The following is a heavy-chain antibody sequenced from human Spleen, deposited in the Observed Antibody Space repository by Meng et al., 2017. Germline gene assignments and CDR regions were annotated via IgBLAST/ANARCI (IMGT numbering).Heavy chain of an antibody. D-gene: IGHD2-2*01. V-gene: IGHV3-30*01. Sequence: QVGVGESGGGSVQPGRSLRVSCAVPGSTFRKYDVYRVRQAQGVGLKGITVKGRFTISRDNSRTTLYLQMNSLRAEDTAVYYCARAPHSSLDYWGQGTLVTVSS. J-gene: IGHJ4*02. CDR3: ARAPHSSLDY. CDR1: GSTFRKYD.